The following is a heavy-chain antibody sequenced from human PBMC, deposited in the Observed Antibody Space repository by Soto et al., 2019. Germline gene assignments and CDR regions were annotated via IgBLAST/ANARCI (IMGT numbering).Heavy chain of an antibody. J-gene: IGHJ6*03. CDR3: ARTRRSPYYMDV. CDR1: GFSLSTSGMC. D-gene: IGHD1-26*01. V-gene: IGHV2-70*11. Sequence: GPTLVNPTQTLTLTCTFSGFSLSTSGMCVSWIRQPPGKALEWLARIDWDYDKYYNTSLKTRLTISKDTSKNQVVLTMTNMDPVDTATYYCARTRRSPYYMDVWGKGTTVTVSS. CDR2: IDWDYDK.